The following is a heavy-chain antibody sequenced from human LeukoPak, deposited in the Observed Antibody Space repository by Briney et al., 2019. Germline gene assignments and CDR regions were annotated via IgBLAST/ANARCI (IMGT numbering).Heavy chain of an antibody. Sequence: PSETLSLTCTVSGYSISSSYYWGWIRQPPGKGLEWIGSTYYSGSTYYNPSLKRRVTISVDTYKNQFSLKLSSVTAADTAVYYCARDPLRLVLPFDYWGQGTLVTVSS. CDR3: ARDPLRLVLPFDY. CDR2: TYYSGST. J-gene: IGHJ4*02. D-gene: IGHD6-19*01. CDR1: GYSISSSYY. V-gene: IGHV4-38-2*02.